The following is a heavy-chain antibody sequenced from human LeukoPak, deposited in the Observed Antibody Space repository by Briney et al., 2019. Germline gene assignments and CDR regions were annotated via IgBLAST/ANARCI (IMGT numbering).Heavy chain of an antibody. D-gene: IGHD4-17*01. V-gene: IGHV3-30-3*01. J-gene: IGHJ4*02. CDR2: ISYDGSNK. Sequence: GGSLRLSRAASGFTFSSYAMHWVRQAPGKGLEWVAVISYDGSNKYYADSVKGRFTISRDNSKNTLYLQMNSLRAEDTAVYYRAREGATVTTSVRRFDYWGQGTLVTVSS. CDR1: GFTFSSYA. CDR3: AREGATVTTSVRRFDY.